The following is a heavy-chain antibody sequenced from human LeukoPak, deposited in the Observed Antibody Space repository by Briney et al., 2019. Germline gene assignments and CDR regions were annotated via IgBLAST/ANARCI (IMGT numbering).Heavy chain of an antibody. V-gene: IGHV4-34*01. Sequence: KPSETLSLTCAVYGESFSGFDWTWIRQPPGKGLEWIGEINQSGSTNYNPSLKSRVTVSADTSKNQFSLKLTSVTAADTAVYYCARARGAVAIDYWGQGTLVTVSS. CDR2: INQSGST. J-gene: IGHJ4*02. CDR3: ARARGAVAIDY. D-gene: IGHD6-19*01. CDR1: GESFSGFD.